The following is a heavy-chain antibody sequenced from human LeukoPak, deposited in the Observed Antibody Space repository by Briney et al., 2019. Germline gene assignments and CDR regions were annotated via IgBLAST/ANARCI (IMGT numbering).Heavy chain of an antibody. Sequence: GGSLRLSCVGGGFTFSNYGMRWVRQAAGKGLEWVSVISRSGTETYHADSVRGRFTISRDNAKNTLYLQMNSLRAEDTAVYYCAKKSPDSSGNPAYGWGQGTLVTVSS. J-gene: IGHJ4*02. CDR2: ISRSGTET. V-gene: IGHV3-23*01. CDR3: AKKSPDSSGNPAYG. CDR1: GFTFSNYG. D-gene: IGHD4-23*01.